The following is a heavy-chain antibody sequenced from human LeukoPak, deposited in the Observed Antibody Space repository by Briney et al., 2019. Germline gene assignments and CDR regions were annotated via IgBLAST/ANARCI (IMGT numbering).Heavy chain of an antibody. V-gene: IGHV3-30*18. J-gene: IGHJ4*02. CDR1: GFTFSSYA. D-gene: IGHD2-15*01. CDR2: ISFDGGNE. CDR3: AKEPYCSGGRCGDIGSDS. Sequence: PGGSLRLSCAASGFTFSSYAMHWVRQAPGKGLEWVGVISFDGGNEHYGDSVKGRFTISRDNSKNMLYLQMNNLRVADTAVYYCAKEPYCSGGRCGDIGSDSWGQGTLVTVSS.